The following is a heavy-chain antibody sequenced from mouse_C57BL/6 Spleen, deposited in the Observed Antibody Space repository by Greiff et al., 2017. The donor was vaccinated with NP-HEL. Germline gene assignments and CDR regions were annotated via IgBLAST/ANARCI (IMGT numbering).Heavy chain of an antibody. D-gene: IGHD1-1*01. V-gene: IGHV1-61*01. J-gene: IGHJ4*01. Sequence: QVQLQQPGAELVRPGSSVKLSCKASGYTFTSYWMDWVKQRPGQGLEWIGNIYPSDSETHYNQKFKDKATLTVDKSSSTAYMQLSSLTSEDSAVYYCARLLQRGYYAMDYWGQGTSVTVSS. CDR1: GYTFTSYW. CDR3: ARLLQRGYYAMDY. CDR2: IYPSDSET.